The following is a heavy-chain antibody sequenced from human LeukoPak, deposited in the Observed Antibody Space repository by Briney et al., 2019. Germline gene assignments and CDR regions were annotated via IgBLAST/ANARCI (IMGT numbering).Heavy chain of an antibody. CDR3: ARWDYYESSGGY. CDR2: IYYSGST. CDR1: GGSLSSSSYY. V-gene: IGHV4-39*07. D-gene: IGHD3-22*01. Sequence: SETPSLTRTVSGGSLSSSSYYWGWIRQPPGKGLEWLGSIYYSGSTYYNPSLKSRVTISVDTSKNQFFLKLSSVTAANRAVYYCARWDYYESSGGYWGQGTLATVSS. J-gene: IGHJ4*02.